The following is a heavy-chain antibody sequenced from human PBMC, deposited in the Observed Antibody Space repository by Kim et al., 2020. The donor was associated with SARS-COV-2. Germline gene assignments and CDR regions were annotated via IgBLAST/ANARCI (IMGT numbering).Heavy chain of an antibody. J-gene: IGHJ4*02. V-gene: IGHV4-34*01. CDR3: ARGRPAARILGYCSSTIQKTIKNGVCYGRFDY. CDR2: INHSGST. Sequence: SETLSLTCAVYGGSFSGYYWSWIRQPPGKGLEWIGEINHSGSTNYNPSLKSRVTISVDTSKNQFSLKLSSVTAADTAVYYCARGRPAARILGYCSSTIQKTIKNGVCYGRFDYWGQGTLVTVSS. D-gene: IGHD2-2*01. CDR1: GGSFSGYY.